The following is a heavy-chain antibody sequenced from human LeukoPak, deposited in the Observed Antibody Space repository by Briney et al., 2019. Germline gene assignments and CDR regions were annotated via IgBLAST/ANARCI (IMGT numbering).Heavy chain of an antibody. CDR3: ASNGDYYYGMDV. J-gene: IGHJ6*02. CDR2: IYYSGST. D-gene: IGHD2-8*01. Sequence: PSETLSLTCTVPGGSLSSYYWSWIRQPPGKGLEWIGYIYYSGSTNYNPSLKSRVTISVDTSKNQFSLKLSSVTAADTAVYYCASNGDYYYGMDVWGQGTTVTVSS. CDR1: GGSLSSYY. V-gene: IGHV4-59*08.